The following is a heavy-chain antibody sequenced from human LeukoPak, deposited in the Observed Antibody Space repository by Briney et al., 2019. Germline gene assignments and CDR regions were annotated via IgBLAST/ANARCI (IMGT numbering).Heavy chain of an antibody. V-gene: IGHV3-21*01. CDR1: VFTFSSYS. J-gene: IGHJ4*02. Sequence: PGGSLRLSCAASVFTFSSYSMNSVRQAPGKGLEWVSSISSSSSYIYYADSVKGRFTISRDNAKNSLYLQMNSLRAEDTAVYYCARVARRYCSGGSCYSDYWGQGTLVTVSS. CDR3: ARVARRYCSGGSCYSDY. CDR2: ISSSSSYI. D-gene: IGHD2-15*01.